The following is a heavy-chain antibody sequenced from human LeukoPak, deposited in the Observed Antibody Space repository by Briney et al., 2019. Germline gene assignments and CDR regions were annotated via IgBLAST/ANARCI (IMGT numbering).Heavy chain of an antibody. CDR1: GCTVSSNY. CDR3: ARAGYYDSSGYYY. CDR2: IYSGGST. J-gene: IGHJ4*02. V-gene: IGHV3-53*01. D-gene: IGHD3-22*01. Sequence: GGSLRLSCAASGCTVSSNYMSWVRQAPGKGLEWVSVIYSGGSTYYADSVKGRFTISRDNSKNTLYLQMNSLRAEDTAVYYCARAGYYDSSGYYYWGQGTLVTVSS.